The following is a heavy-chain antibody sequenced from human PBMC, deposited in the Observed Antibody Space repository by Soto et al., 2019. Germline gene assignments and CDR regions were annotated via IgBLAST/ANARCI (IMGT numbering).Heavy chain of an antibody. D-gene: IGHD6-13*01. V-gene: IGHV3-23*01. J-gene: IGHJ6*04. CDR1: GFTFSSYA. CDR2: ISGSGGST. CDR3: LHQRVPNRIYYYYGMDV. Sequence: GGSLRLSCAASGFTFSSYAMSWVRQAPGKGLEWVSAISGSGGSTYYADSVKGRFTISRDNSKNTLYLQMNSLRAEDTTVYYSLHQRVPNRIYYYYGMDVWGKGTTVTVSS.